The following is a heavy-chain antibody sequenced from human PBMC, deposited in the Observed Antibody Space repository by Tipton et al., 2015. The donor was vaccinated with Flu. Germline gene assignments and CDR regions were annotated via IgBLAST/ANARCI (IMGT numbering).Heavy chain of an antibody. D-gene: IGHD6-19*01. CDR1: DGSITTYN. Sequence: LRLSCTVSDGSITTYNWSWMRQPARKGLEWIGRISSVGSTNYNPSLRSRVTMSVDTSKNQLSLKLTSVTVADTAVYYCAREGGYTTGWYSFDYWGQAILVTVSS. CDR2: ISSVGST. V-gene: IGHV4-4*07. J-gene: IGHJ4*02. CDR3: AREGGYTTGWYSFDY.